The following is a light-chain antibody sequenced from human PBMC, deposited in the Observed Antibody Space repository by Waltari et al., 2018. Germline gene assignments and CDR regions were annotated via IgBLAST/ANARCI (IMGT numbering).Light chain of an antibody. CDR3: QKYNSAPWT. J-gene: IGKJ1*01. CDR2: AAS. CDR1: QGISNY. Sequence: DIQMTQSLSSLSASVGDRDTITCRASQGISNYVAWYQQKPGKVAKLLIYAASTLQSGVPSRFSGSGSGTDFTRTISSLQREDVATYYCQKYNSAPWTFGQGTKVEIK. V-gene: IGKV1-27*01.